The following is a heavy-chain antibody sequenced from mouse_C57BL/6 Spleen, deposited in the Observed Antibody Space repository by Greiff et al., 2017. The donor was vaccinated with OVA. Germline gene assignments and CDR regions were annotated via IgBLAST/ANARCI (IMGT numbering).Heavy chain of an antibody. Sequence: EVQLVESGGGLVKPGGSLKLSCAASGFTFSDYGMHWVRQAPEQGLEWVAYISSGSSTIYYADTVKGRFTISRDNAKNTLFLQMTSLRSEDTAMYYCARPAQATTWFAYWGQGTLVTVSA. V-gene: IGHV5-17*01. CDR2: ISSGSSTI. CDR1: GFTFSDYG. J-gene: IGHJ3*01. CDR3: ARPAQATTWFAY. D-gene: IGHD3-2*02.